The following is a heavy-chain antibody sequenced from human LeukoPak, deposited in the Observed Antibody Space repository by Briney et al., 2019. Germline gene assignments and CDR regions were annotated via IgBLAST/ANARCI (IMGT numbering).Heavy chain of an antibody. CDR2: IYYSGNT. J-gene: IGHJ6*03. CDR1: GGSISDYY. CDR3: ARVVRGISRYYYYYYMDV. D-gene: IGHD3-10*01. V-gene: IGHV4-59*01. Sequence: ETLSLTCTVSGGSISDYYWSWIRQPPGKGLEWIGYIYYSGNTNYNPTNSNPSLSSRVTISVDTSKNQFSLKLTSVTAADTAVYYCARVVRGISRYYYYYYMDVWGKGTTVTVSS.